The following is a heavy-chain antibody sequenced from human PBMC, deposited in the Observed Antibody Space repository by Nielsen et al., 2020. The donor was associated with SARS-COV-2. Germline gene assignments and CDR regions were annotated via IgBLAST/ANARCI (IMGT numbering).Heavy chain of an antibody. J-gene: IGHJ3*02. CDR3: ARDPKGVYYDFWSGYYSDAFDI. V-gene: IGHV1-69*01. CDR2: IIPMFGTA. Sequence: WVRQAPGQGLEWMGGIIPMFGTANYAQKFLGRVTINADESTSTAYMELSRLRSDDTAVYYCARDPKGVYYDFWSGYYSDAFDIWGQGTMVTVSS. D-gene: IGHD3-3*01.